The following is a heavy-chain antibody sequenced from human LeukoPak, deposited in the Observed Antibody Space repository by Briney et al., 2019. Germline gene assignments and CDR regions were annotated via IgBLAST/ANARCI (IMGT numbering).Heavy chain of an antibody. CDR2: IYSDGST. D-gene: IGHD1-26*01. CDR1: GFIVSSDF. J-gene: IGHJ4*02. Sequence: GGSLRLSCAASGFIVSSDFMSWVRQAPGKGLEWVSVIYSDGSTYYADSVKGRFTISRDNSKNTLDLQMTGLRAEDTAVYYCARERGRGRDSPWFDYWGQGTLVTVSS. CDR3: ARERGRGRDSPWFDY. V-gene: IGHV3-53*01.